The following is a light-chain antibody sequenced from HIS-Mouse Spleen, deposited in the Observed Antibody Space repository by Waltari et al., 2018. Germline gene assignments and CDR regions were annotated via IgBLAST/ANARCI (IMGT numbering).Light chain of an antibody. V-gene: IGLV2-14*01. CDR1: SSDVGGYHF. CDR3: SSYTSSSTWV. Sequence: QSALTPPASVSGSPGQSITTSCTGTSSDVGGYHFASWYQQHPGQAPKLMIYEVSNRPSGVSNRFSGSKSGNTASLTISGLQAEDEADYYCSSYTSSSTWVFGGGTKLTVL. J-gene: IGLJ3*02. CDR2: EVS.